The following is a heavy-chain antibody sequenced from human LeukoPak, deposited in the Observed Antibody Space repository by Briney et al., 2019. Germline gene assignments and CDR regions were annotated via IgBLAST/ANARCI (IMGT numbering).Heavy chain of an antibody. J-gene: IGHJ4*02. CDR1: GFTFSSYG. D-gene: IGHD1-26*01. V-gene: IGHV3-30*18. CDR3: AKDLGNIMGAPDY. Sequence: GRSLRLSCAASGFTFSSYGIHWVRQAPGKGLEWVAVISYDGINKFYADSVKGRFTISRDNSKNTLYLQMNSLRAEDTAVYYCAKDLGNIMGAPDYWGQGTLVTVSS. CDR2: ISYDGINK.